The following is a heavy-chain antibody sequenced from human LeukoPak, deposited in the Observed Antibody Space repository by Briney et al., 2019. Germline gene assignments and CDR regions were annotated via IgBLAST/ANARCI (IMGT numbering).Heavy chain of an antibody. J-gene: IGHJ4*02. D-gene: IGHD3-3*01. CDR2: IYYSGST. CDR3: ARHPLSITIFGVVTRFDY. CDR1: GGSISSSSYY. V-gene: IGHV4-39*01. Sequence: SETLSLTCTVSGGSISSSSYYWGWIRQPPGKGLEWIGSIYYSGSTYYNPSLKSRVTISVVTSKNQFSLKLSSVTAADTAVYYCARHPLSITIFGVVTRFDYWGQGTLVTVSS.